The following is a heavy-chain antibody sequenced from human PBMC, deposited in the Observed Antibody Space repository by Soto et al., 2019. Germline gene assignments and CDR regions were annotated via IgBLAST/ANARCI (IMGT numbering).Heavy chain of an antibody. CDR3: ARVAERYNWFDP. J-gene: IGHJ5*02. Sequence: SETLSLTCTVSGGSISSYYWSWIRQPPGKGLEWIGYIYYSGSTNYNPSLKSRITISVDTSKNQFSLKLSSVTAADTAVYYCARVAERYNWFDPWGQGTLVTVSS. CDR1: GGSISSYY. V-gene: IGHV4-59*01. CDR2: IYYSGST.